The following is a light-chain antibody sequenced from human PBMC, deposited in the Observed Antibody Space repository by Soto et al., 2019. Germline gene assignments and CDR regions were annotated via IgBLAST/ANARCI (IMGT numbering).Light chain of an antibody. CDR2: DAS. J-gene: IGKJ2*01. V-gene: IGKV1-5*01. Sequence: DIQMTQSPSTLSASVGDRVTITCRASQSISSWLAWYQQKPGKAPKLLIYDASSLESGVPSRFNGSGSGTEFTLTISSLQPDDFVTYYCQQYNSYSRTFGQGTQLEIK. CDR1: QSISSW. CDR3: QQYNSYSRT.